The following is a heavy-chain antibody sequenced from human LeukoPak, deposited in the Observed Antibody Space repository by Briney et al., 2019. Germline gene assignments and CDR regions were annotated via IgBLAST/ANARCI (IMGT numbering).Heavy chain of an antibody. D-gene: IGHD1-26*01. CDR1: GYSFTSYW. CDR2: IYPGDSDT. Sequence: GESLKISCKGSGYSFTSYWIGWVRQMPGKGLEWMGIIYPGDSDTRYSPSFQGQVTISADKSISTAYLQWSSLKASDTAMYYCARHSGSYLGDYYYYMDVWGKGTTVTVSS. J-gene: IGHJ6*03. V-gene: IGHV5-51*01. CDR3: ARHSGSYLGDYYYYMDV.